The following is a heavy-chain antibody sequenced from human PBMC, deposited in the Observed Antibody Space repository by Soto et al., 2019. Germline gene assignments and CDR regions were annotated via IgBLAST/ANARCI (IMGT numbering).Heavy chain of an antibody. CDR3: AQTGTPQIIYYYYGMDV. J-gene: IGHJ6*02. D-gene: IGHD1-1*01. CDR2: IIPIFGTA. V-gene: IGHV1-69*01. CDR1: GGTFSSYA. Sequence: QVQLVQSGAEVKKPGSSVKVSCKASGGTFSSYAISWVRQAPGQGLEWMGGIIPIFGTANYAQKFQGRVTITADESTSTAYMELSSLRSDDTAVYYCAQTGTPQIIYYYYGMDVWGQGTKVTVSS.